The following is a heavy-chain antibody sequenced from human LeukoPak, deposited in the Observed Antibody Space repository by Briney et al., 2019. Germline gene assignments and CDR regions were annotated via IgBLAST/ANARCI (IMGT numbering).Heavy chain of an antibody. V-gene: IGHV4-39*01. CDR1: GGSISSSSYY. CDR3: ARGRLFYYDILYHYYFDY. CDR2: IYYSGST. D-gene: IGHD3-22*01. Sequence: SETLSLTRTVSGGSISSSSYYWGWIRQPPGKGLEWIGSIYYSGSTYYNPSLKSRVTISVDTSKNQFSLKLSSVTAADTAVYYCARGRLFYYDILYHYYFDYWGQGTLVTVSS. J-gene: IGHJ4*02.